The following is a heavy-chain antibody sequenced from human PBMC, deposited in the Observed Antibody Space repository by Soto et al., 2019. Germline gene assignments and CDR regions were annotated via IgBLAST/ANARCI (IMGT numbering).Heavy chain of an antibody. D-gene: IGHD4-17*01. CDR2: LTPSGGET. Sequence: SLRLSCVASGFTFSTYAMSWVRQAPGKGLEWVSALTPSGGETYYADSVKGRFTISRDNSMNALYLQMNSLRIEDAAVYYCAHPRGYGVFDAYDIWGQGKMTTVS. V-gene: IGHV3-23*01. CDR1: GFTFSTYA. J-gene: IGHJ3*02. CDR3: AHPRGYGVFDAYDI.